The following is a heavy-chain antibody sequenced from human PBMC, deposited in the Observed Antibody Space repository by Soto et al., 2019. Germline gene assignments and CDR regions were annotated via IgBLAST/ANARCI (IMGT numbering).Heavy chain of an antibody. J-gene: IGHJ1*01. CDR2: ISDSGGRT. D-gene: IGHD3-22*01. CDR3: AKDLGYYDSSGYYTAEFFHH. Sequence: WGSLRLSCAASGFTFISYAIILFRHSPFKGLEWVSAISDSGGRTYYADSVKGRFTISRDNSKNTLYLQMNSLRAEDTAVYYCAKDLGYYDSSGYYTAEFFHHWGQGTLVTVSS. V-gene: IGHV3-23*01. CDR1: GFTFISYA.